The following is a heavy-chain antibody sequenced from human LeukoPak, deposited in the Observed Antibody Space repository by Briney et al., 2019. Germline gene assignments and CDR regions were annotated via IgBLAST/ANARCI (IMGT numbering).Heavy chain of an antibody. V-gene: IGHV3-53*05. J-gene: IGHJ4*02. D-gene: IGHD1-26*01. Sequence: GGSLRLSCAASGFTVSSNYMSWVRQAPGKGLEWVSVIYSGGSTYYADSVKGRFTISRDNSKNSLYLQMNSLRAEDTALYYCAKDKGQWEPLEYWGQGTLVTVSS. CDR2: IYSGGST. CDR1: GFTVSSNY. CDR3: AKDKGQWEPLEY.